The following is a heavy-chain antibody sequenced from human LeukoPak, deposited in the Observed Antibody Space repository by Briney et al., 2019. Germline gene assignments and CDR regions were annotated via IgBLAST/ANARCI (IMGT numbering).Heavy chain of an antibody. D-gene: IGHD6-13*01. CDR1: GFSISTYV. Sequence: GGSLRLSCAASGFSISTYVMSWVRQAPGRGLEWVSAISGSGGSTYYADSVKGRFTISRDNSKNTLYQMNSLRAEDTAVYYCARERLNSSSWYHWFDPWGQGTLVTVSS. J-gene: IGHJ5*02. CDR2: ISGSGGST. V-gene: IGHV3-23*01. CDR3: ARERLNSSSWYHWFDP.